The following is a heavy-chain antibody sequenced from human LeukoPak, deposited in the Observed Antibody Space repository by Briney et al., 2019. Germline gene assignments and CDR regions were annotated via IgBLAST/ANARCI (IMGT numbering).Heavy chain of an antibody. CDR1: GGSISSGGYY. Sequence: PSQTLSLTCTVSGGSISSGGYYWSWIRQHPGKGLEWIGYIYYSGSTYYNPSLKSRVTISVGTSKNQFSLKLSSVTAADTAVYYCARGHYCSSTSCYGNWFDPWGQGTLVTASS. J-gene: IGHJ5*02. CDR2: IYYSGST. V-gene: IGHV4-31*03. D-gene: IGHD2-2*01. CDR3: ARGHYCSSTSCYGNWFDP.